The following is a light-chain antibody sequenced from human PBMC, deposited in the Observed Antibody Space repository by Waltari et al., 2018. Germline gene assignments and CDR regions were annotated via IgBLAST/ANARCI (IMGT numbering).Light chain of an antibody. CDR1: QSISTW. CDR2: KAS. Sequence: DIQMTQSPSTLSASVGHRVTITCRASQSISTWLAWYQQKAGEAPKLLIYKASSLETGVPSRFSGSGSGTEFTLTISSLQPDDFATYYCQQYNSFWTFGQGTKVEIK. J-gene: IGKJ1*01. CDR3: QQYNSFWT. V-gene: IGKV1-5*03.